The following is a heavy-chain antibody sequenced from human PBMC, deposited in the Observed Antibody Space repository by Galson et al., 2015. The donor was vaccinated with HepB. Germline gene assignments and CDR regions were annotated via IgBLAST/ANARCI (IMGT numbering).Heavy chain of an antibody. D-gene: IGHD2-2*01. CDR2: IGTAGDT. Sequence: SLRLSCAASGFTLSSYDMHWVRQATGKGLEWVSAIGTAGDTYYPGSVKGRFTISRENAKNSLYLQMNSLRAGDTAVYYCARAADCSSTSCYLSRPPTFDPWGQGTLVTVSS. J-gene: IGHJ5*02. V-gene: IGHV3-13*01. CDR3: ARAADCSSTSCYLSRPPTFDP. CDR1: GFTLSSYD.